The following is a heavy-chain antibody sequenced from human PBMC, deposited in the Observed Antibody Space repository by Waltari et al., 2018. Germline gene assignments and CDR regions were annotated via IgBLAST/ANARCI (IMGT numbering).Heavy chain of an antibody. CDR2: ILPLLGVK. J-gene: IGHJ5*02. Sequence: QIQLIQSGAEEKQPGSSVKVPCKASGATCRRHASSWVRQVPGQGLGWMGGILPLLGVKDYARGFQDRVRITADEVTKTAYMYLNSLTADDTAVYYCAKSPQLTTANWFDTWGQGMLVTVSS. CDR3: AKSPQLTTANWFDT. V-gene: IGHV1-69*04. CDR1: GATCRRHA. D-gene: IGHD6-13*01.